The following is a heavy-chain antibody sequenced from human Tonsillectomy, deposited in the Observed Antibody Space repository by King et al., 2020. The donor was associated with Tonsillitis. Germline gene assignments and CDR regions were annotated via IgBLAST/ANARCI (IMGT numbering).Heavy chain of an antibody. CDR2: ISSSSSYI. CDR3: ARALGSGWSDFDY. CDR1: GFTFSSYS. V-gene: IGHV3-21*01. Sequence: VQLVESGGGLVKRGGSLRLSCAASGFTFSSYSMNWVRQAPGKGLEWVSSISSSSSYIYYADSVKGRFTISRDNSKNSLYLQMNSLRAEDTAVYYCARALGSGWSDFDYWGQGTLVTVSS. D-gene: IGHD6-19*01. J-gene: IGHJ4*02.